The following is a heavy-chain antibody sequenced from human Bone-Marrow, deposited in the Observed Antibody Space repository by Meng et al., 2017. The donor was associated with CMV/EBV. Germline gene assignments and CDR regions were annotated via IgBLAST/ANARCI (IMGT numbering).Heavy chain of an antibody. CDR1: GYTFTGYY. D-gene: IGHD2-2*01. CDR2: INPNSGGT. Sequence: ASVKVSCKASGYTFTGYYMHWVRQAPGQGLEWMGWINPNSGGTNYAQKFQGRVTMTRDTSISTAYMELSRLRTDDTAVYYCARLGYCSSTSSQDYWGQGTLVTVSS. V-gene: IGHV1-2*02. CDR3: ARLGYCSSTSSQDY. J-gene: IGHJ4*02.